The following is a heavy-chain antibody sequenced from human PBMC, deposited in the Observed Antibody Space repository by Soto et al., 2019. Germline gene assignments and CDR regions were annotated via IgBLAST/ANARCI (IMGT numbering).Heavy chain of an antibody. D-gene: IGHD6-13*01. V-gene: IGHV4-39*01. CDR2: IYDSGST. CDR3: ARQIGRGSWSLDH. J-gene: IGHJ4*02. Sequence: QLQLQESGPGLVKPAETLSLTCTVSGGSISSSDYWWGWIRQPPGKGLEWIGSIYDSGSTHYIPSLKSRVIMSVDTSKNQFSLRLSSVTAADTAVYYCARQIGRGSWSLDHWGQGTLVTVSS. CDR1: GGSISSSDYW.